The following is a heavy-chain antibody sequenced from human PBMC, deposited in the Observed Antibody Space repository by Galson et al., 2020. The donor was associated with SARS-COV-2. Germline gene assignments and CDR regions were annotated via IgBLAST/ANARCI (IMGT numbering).Heavy chain of an antibody. CDR2: IYHSGST. CDR3: ARASRQVVTTTRVVVNWFDP. J-gene: IGHJ5*02. V-gene: IGHV4-31*03. D-gene: IGHD2-15*01. Sequence: ASETLSLTCTVSGDSISSNAYYWSWIRQHPGKGLEWIGYIYHSGSTYYSPSLKSRVTISIDTSKNKFSLNLNSVTAADTAVYYCARASRQVVTTTRVVVNWFDPWGQGTLVTVSS. CDR1: GDSISSNAYY.